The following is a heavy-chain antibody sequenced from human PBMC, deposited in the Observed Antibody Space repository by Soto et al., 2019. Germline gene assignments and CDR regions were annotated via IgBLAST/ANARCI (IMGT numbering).Heavy chain of an antibody. CDR2: IKSKTDGGTT. CDR1: GFTFSNAW. V-gene: IGHV3-15*01. J-gene: IGHJ4*02. D-gene: IGHD3-22*01. CDR3: TTVAHYYDSSGYSMALDY. Sequence: PGGSLRLSCAASGFTFSNAWMSWVRQAPGKGLEWVGRIKSKTDGGTTDYAAPVKGRFTISRDDSKKKQYLQMNILKTEDTALYYCTTVAHYYDSSGYSMALDYWGQGTLVTVSS.